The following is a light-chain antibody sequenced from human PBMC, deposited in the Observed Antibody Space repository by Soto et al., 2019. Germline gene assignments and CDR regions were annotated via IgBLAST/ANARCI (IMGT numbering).Light chain of an antibody. CDR1: QTVSSW. CDR2: DVS. V-gene: IGKV1-5*01. Sequence: DIQMTQSPSTLSASVGDRVTITCRASQTVSSWLAWYQQTPGKAPKLLIYDVSSLESGVPSRFSGSGSGTEFTLTISSLQPDDFATYYCQQYYSYSRTFGQGTKVEV. CDR3: QQYYSYSRT. J-gene: IGKJ1*01.